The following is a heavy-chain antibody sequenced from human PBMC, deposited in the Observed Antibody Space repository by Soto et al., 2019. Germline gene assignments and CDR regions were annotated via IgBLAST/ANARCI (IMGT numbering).Heavy chain of an antibody. D-gene: IGHD4-4*01. CDR3: ALLRYSSAIEY. CDR1: GGSISSSSYY. Sequence: QVKLQESGPGLVKPSETLSLTCTVSGGSISSSSYYWVWIRQPPGKGPEWIGTIYFSGSTYYTPCLKSRVHIYVETSKKQISLTLSSVTSADAAVYYCALLRYSSAIEYWGQGT. CDR2: IYFSGST. V-gene: IGHV4-39*01. J-gene: IGHJ4*02.